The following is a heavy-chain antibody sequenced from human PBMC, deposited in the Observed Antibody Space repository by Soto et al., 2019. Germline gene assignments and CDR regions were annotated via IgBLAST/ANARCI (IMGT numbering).Heavy chain of an antibody. V-gene: IGHV3-30-3*01. CDR1: GFTFSSYA. CDR2: ISYDGSNK. J-gene: IGHJ4*02. D-gene: IGHD6-19*01. Sequence: QVQLVESGGGVVQPGRSLRLSCAASGFTFSSYAMHWVRQAPGKGLEWVAVISYDGSNKYYADSVKGRFTISRDNSKNTLHLQMNSLRAEDTAVYYCARVAVAAPIEDYWGQGTLVTVSS. CDR3: ARVAVAAPIEDY.